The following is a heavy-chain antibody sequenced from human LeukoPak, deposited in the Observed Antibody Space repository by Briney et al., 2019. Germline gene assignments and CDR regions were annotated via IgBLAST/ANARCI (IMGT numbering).Heavy chain of an antibody. Sequence: GGALRLSCAASGFTFSSYSMNWVRQAPGKGLEWVSSISSSSTYVYYADSVKGRFTISRDTAKNSLYLQVNSLRAEDTAVYYCARDTLYDSSWYGYFHYWGQGTLVTVSS. CDR3: ARDTLYDSSWYGYFHY. D-gene: IGHD6-13*01. CDR1: GFTFSSYS. V-gene: IGHV3-21*06. CDR2: ISSSSTYV. J-gene: IGHJ4*02.